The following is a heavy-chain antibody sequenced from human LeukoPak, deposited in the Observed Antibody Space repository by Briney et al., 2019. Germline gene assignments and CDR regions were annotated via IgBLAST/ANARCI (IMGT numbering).Heavy chain of an antibody. Sequence: PSETLSLTCAVSGGSISSGGYSWSWIRQPPGKGLEWIGYIYYSGSTYYNPSLKSRVIISVDTSKNQFSLKLSSVTAADTAVYYCAREHGPYGGNSPGFDYWGQGTQVIVSS. CDR3: AREHGPYGGNSPGFDY. J-gene: IGHJ4*02. D-gene: IGHD4-23*01. CDR2: IYYSGST. CDR1: GGSISSGGYS. V-gene: IGHV4-31*11.